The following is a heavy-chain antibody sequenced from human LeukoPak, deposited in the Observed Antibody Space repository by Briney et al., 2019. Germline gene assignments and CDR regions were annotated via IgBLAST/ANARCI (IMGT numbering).Heavy chain of an antibody. V-gene: IGHV1-69*13. Sequence: GASVKVSCKASGYTFTSYAISWVRQAPGQGLEWMGGIIPIFGTANYAQKFQGRVTITADESTSTAYMELSSLRSEDTAVYYCARVIGYSYAYYFDYWGQGTLVTVSS. J-gene: IGHJ4*02. CDR1: GYTFTSYA. CDR2: IIPIFGTA. D-gene: IGHD5-18*01. CDR3: ARVIGYSYAYYFDY.